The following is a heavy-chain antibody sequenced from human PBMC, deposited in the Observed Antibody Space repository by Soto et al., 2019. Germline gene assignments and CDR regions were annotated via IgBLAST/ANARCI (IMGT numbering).Heavy chain of an antibody. Sequence: QLLESGGGLVKPGGPLRLSCTASGFSFSNAWMSWVRQAPGKGLEWVGRIKTKTNGATTDYAAPVQGRFSISRDDSKNTLFLQMDSLQTEDTAVYYCTTTSIGLYFDHWGQGTLVTVSS. D-gene: IGHD3-3*01. CDR2: IKTKTNGATT. CDR1: GFSFSNAW. CDR3: TTTSIGLYFDH. V-gene: IGHV3-15*01. J-gene: IGHJ4*02.